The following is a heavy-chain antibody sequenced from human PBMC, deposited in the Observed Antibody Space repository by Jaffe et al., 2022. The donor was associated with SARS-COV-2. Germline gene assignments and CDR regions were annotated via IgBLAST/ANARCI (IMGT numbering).Heavy chain of an antibody. CDR3: GVSGLWEVYADFDY. CDR2: MTSSGGGT. V-gene: IGHV3-23*01. J-gene: IGHJ4*02. D-gene: IGHD3-16*01. Sequence: VQLLESAGGLIQPGGSLRLSCAASGFTFSNYAMSWVRQAPGKGLEWVSTMTSSGGGTYYAASVKGRFTISRDNSKNTLYLQMNSLRAEDTAVYYCGVSGLWEVYADFDYWGQGTLVTVSS. CDR1: GFTFSNYA.